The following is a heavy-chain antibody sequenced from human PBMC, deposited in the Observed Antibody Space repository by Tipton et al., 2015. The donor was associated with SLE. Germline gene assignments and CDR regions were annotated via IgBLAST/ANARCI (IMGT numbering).Heavy chain of an antibody. J-gene: IGHJ4*02. CDR2: IYHSGST. Sequence: TLSLTCTVSGYSISSGYYWGWIRQPPGKGLEWIGSIYHSGSTNYNPSFKSRVTISVDTSKNQFSLKLSSVTAADTAVYYCARVAVTTGYFDYWGQGTLVTVSS. D-gene: IGHD4-17*01. CDR1: GYSISSGYY. V-gene: IGHV4-38-2*02. CDR3: ARVAVTTGYFDY.